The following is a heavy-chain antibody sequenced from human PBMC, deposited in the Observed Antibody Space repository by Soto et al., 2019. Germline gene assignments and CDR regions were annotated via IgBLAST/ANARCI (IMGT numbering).Heavy chain of an antibody. Sequence: PSETLSLTCTVSGGSISHYYWSWIRQPPGKGLEWIGYIYYSGSTNYDPSLRSRVTISVDSSKSQSSLKLSSVTAADTAVYYCARAQPQFYYYGLDVWGQGATVTVSS. CDR3: ARAQPQFYYYGLDV. CDR2: IYYSGST. CDR1: GGSISHYY. J-gene: IGHJ6*02. V-gene: IGHV4-59*01.